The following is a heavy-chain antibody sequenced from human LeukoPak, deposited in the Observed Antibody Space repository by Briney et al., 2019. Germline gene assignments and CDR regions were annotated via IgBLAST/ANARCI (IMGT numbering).Heavy chain of an antibody. V-gene: IGHV3-21*06. CDR2: VTGSGTTK. D-gene: IGHD6-6*01. J-gene: IGHJ4*01. Sequence: KPGGSLRLSCVASGFSFSTYSMNWVRQAPGKGLEWVSSVTGSGTTKYYADSVKGRFVISRDNAKNSLYLQMNSLRAEDTAVYFCARGRQLVTDYWGPGTLVTVSS. CDR3: ARGRQLVTDY. CDR1: GFSFSTYS.